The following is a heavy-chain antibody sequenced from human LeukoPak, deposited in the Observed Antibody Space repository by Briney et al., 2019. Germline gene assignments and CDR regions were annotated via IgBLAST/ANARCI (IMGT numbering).Heavy chain of an antibody. CDR1: GFTFSSYA. V-gene: IGHV3-23*01. J-gene: IGHJ6*02. CDR3: AKGIIQATGSSGLRGMDV. Sequence: GGSLRLSCVASGFTFSSYAMTWVRQAPGKGLEWVSVISGSGGGTYYADSVKGRFTVSRDNSKNTLYLQMNSLGGEDTAVYYCAKGIIQATGSSGLRGMDVWGQGTTVTVSS. D-gene: IGHD6-13*01. CDR2: ISGSGGGT.